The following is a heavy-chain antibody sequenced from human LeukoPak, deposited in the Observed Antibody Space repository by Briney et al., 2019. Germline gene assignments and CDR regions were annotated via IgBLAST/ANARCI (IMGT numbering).Heavy chain of an antibody. CDR3: ARSLVGAIHEIFDY. CDR1: GYTFTNYA. D-gene: IGHD1-26*01. V-gene: IGHV1-18*01. J-gene: IGHJ4*02. CDR2: ISGYNGNT. Sequence: ASVKVSCKASGYTFTNYAISWVRQAPGQGLEWMGWISGYNGNTNYAQKLQGRVTMTTDTSTSTAYMELRSLRSDDTAVYYCARSLVGAIHEIFDYWGQGTLVTVSS.